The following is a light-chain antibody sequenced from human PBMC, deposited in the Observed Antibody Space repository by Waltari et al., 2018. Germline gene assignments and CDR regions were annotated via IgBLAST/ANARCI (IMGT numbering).Light chain of an antibody. CDR3: GLYTSSSTWV. J-gene: IGLJ3*02. V-gene: IGLV2-14*03. Sequence: QSALTQPASVSGSPGQSITISCPGTSSVIGRYNDVSWYQQLPGKAPQLIISDVTKGPSGVSHRFAGSKSGDTASLTISGLQAEDEADYYCGLYTSSSTWVFGGGTKVTIL. CDR1: SSVIGRYND. CDR2: DVT.